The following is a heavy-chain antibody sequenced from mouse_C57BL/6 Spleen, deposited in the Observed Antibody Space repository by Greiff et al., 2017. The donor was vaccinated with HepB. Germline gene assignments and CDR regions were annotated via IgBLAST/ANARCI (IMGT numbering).Heavy chain of an antibody. CDR1: GYTFTDYE. D-gene: IGHD2-3*01. CDR3: TSLYDGYYEAY. CDR2: IDPETGGT. J-gene: IGHJ3*01. V-gene: IGHV1-15*01. Sequence: VQLQQSGAELARPGASVTLSCKASGYTFTDYEMHWVKQTPVHGLEWIGAIDPETGGTAYNQKFKGKAILTADKSSSTAYMELRSLTSEDSAVYYCTSLYDGYYEAYWGQGTLVTVSA.